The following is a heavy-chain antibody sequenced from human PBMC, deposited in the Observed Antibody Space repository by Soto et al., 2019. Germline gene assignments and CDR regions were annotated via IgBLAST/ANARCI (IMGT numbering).Heavy chain of an antibody. V-gene: IGHV1-18*01. J-gene: IGHJ2*01. D-gene: IGHD2-15*01. CDR3: ARCYCTVGSCYTCWHFDL. CDR2: IGPYNGHT. CDR1: GYTFADYG. Sequence: QAQLVQSGAEVKKPGASVKVSCQAGGYTFADYGISWVRQAPGQGLEWVGWIGPYNGHTHYAQNLQDRVTMTTDTSTNTAYMELRSLRTDDTALYYCARCYCTVGSCYTCWHFDLWGRGTLLTVSS.